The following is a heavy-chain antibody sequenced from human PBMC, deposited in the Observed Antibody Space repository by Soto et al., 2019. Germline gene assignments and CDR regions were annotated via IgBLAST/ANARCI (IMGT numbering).Heavy chain of an antibody. CDR1: GFTFSDYG. CDR2: IYYDGSNK. Sequence: QVQLVESGGGVVQPGRSLRLSCAASGFTFSDYGMHWVRQAPGKGLEWVALIYYDGSNKYYEDSVKGRFTISGDNSKNTLTLHMDSVSVEDADVDYCARDIVVADATWYFDLWGRGNLVTVSS. D-gene: IGHD3-22*01. V-gene: IGHV3-33*01. J-gene: IGHJ2*01. CDR3: ARDIVVADATWYFDL.